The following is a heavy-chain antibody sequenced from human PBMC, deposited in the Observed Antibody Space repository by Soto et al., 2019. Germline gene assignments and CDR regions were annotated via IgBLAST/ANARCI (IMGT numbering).Heavy chain of an antibody. CDR1: GFTFSSYG. CDR2: ISYDGSNK. J-gene: IGHJ4*02. V-gene: IGHV3-30*18. CDR3: AKSPFDC. Sequence: GGSLRLSCAASGFTFSSYGMHWVRQAPGKGLEWVAVISYDGSNKYYADSVKGRFTISRDNSKNTLYLQMNSLRAEDTAVYYCAKSPFDCWGQGTLVTVSS.